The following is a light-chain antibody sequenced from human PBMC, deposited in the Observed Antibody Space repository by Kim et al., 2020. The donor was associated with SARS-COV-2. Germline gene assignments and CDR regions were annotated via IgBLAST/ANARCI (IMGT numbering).Light chain of an antibody. J-gene: IGKJ4*01. CDR3: QQYGTTPLT. V-gene: IGKV3-20*01. CDR1: QSISSAL. CDR2: GAS. Sequence: WSPGETATLSCRASQSISSALLAWYQQRPGQAPRLLMSGASIRATGIPDRFSGSGSGTDFTLTISRLETDDFAVYYCQQYGTTPLTFGGGTKLEI.